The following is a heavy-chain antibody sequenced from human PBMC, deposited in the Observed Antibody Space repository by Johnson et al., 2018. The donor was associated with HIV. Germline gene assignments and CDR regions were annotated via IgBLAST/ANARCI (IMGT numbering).Heavy chain of an antibody. CDR3: AREQERRFFDWLPHRYYALEL. D-gene: IGHD3-9*01. V-gene: IGHV3-30*04. CDR2: ISYDGSNK. CDR1: GFTFSSYD. Sequence: QVQLVESGGDVVQPGRSLRLSCAASGFTFSSYDMHWVRQAPGKGLEWVAVISYDGSNKYSADSVKGRFTISRDHARNTLYLQMNSLRAEDTAVYYCAREQERRFFDWLPHRYYALELWGQGTMVT. J-gene: IGHJ3*01.